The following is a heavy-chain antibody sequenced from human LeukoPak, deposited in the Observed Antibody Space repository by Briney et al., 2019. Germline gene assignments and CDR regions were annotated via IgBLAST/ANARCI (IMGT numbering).Heavy chain of an antibody. CDR1: GYTFSTYW. Sequence: GESLKISCKGSGYTFSTYWIGGVRQRPGKGLEWMGIIYPDDSDTRYRPSFQGQVTISADRSITTAYLQWNSLRASDTATYYCARKGRSTDVIFDWGQGTLVTVSS. J-gene: IGHJ4*02. V-gene: IGHV5-51*01. CDR2: IYPDDSDT. CDR3: ARKGRSTDVIFD. D-gene: IGHD2-8*01.